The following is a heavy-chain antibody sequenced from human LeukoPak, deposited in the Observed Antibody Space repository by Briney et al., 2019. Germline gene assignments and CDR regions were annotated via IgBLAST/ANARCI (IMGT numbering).Heavy chain of an antibody. D-gene: IGHD3-3*01. V-gene: IGHV3-11*04. CDR1: GFTFSDYY. CDR2: ISSSGSTI. Sequence: GGSLRLSCAASGFTFSDYYMTWIRQAPGEGLDWVSYISSSGSTIYYADSVKGRFTISRDNAKNSLFLQMNSLRAEDTAVYYCARDAWHDQSDYWGPGALVTVSS. CDR3: ARDAWHDQSDY. J-gene: IGHJ4*02.